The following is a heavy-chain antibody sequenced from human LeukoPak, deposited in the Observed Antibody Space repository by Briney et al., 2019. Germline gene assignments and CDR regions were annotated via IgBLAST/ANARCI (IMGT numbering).Heavy chain of an antibody. J-gene: IGHJ6*02. Sequence: ASETLSLTCAVYGGSFSGYYWSWIRQPPGKGLEWIGEINHSGSTNYNPSLKSRVTISVDTSKNQFSLKLSSVTAADAAVYYCARRGYDFWSGYYISGYYGMDVWGQGTTVTVSS. CDR2: INHSGST. CDR1: GGSFSGYY. D-gene: IGHD3-3*01. V-gene: IGHV4-34*01. CDR3: ARRGYDFWSGYYISGYYGMDV.